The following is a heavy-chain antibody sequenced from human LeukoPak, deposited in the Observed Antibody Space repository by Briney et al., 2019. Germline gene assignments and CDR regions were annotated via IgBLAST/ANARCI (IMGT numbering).Heavy chain of an antibody. V-gene: IGHV1-69*01. CDR1: GGTFSSYA. J-gene: IGHJ4*02. CDR2: IIPIFGTA. D-gene: IGHD3-22*01. Sequence: SVKVSCKASGGTFSSYAISWVRQAPGQGLEWMGGIIPIFGTADYAQKFQGRVTITADESTSTAYMELSSLRSEDTAVYYCAREDSSGYTSDYWGQGTLVTVSS. CDR3: AREDSSGYTSDY.